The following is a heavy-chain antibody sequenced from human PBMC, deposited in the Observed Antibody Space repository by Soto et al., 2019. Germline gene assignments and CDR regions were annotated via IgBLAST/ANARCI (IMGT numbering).Heavy chain of an antibody. Sequence: QVQLVESGGGVVQPGRSLRLSCAASGFTFSSYGMHWVRQAPGKGLEWVAVIWYDGSNKYYADSVKGRFTISRDNSKYTLYLRSDCLTAEDAAVYYCAREAAPYYDSSGYGGYWGQGTLVTVSS. V-gene: IGHV3-33*01. CDR3: AREAAPYYDSSGYGGY. CDR2: IWYDGSNK. J-gene: IGHJ4*02. CDR1: GFTFSSYG. D-gene: IGHD3-22*01.